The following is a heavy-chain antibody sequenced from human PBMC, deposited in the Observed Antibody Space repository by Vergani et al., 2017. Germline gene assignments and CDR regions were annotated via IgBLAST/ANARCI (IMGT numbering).Heavy chain of an antibody. Sequence: QVLLVQSGAAVKKPGASVRVSCKTSGYTFTNYYIHWVRQAPGQGLEWMGISNPSGGSTTYAQQFQGRLTITRDTATSTVYMDLSKLRSEDTAVYYCARPHGDILPPDPRRLDYWGQGTLVTVSA. CDR2: SNPSGGST. J-gene: IGHJ4*02. CDR1: GYTFTNYY. CDR3: ARPHGDILPPDPRRLDY. V-gene: IGHV1-46*03.